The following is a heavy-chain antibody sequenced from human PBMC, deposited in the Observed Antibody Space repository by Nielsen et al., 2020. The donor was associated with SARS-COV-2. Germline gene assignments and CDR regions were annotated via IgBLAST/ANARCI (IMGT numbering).Heavy chain of an antibody. CDR3: ARDSAGPYYYYYYGMDV. J-gene: IGHJ6*02. V-gene: IGHV3-20*04. CDR2: INWNGGST. D-gene: IGHD6-19*01. CDR1: GFTFDDYG. Sequence: GESLKISCAASGFTFDDYGMSWVRQAPGKGLEWVSGINWNGGSTGYADSVKGRFTISRDNATNSLYLQMNSLRAEDTAVYYCARDSAGPYYYYYYGMDVWGQGTTVTVSS.